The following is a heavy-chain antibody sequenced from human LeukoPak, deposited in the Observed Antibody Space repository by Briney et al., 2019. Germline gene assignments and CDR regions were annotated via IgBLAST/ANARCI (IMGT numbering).Heavy chain of an antibody. D-gene: IGHD6-13*01. CDR2: IYSSGTT. Sequence: SETLSLTCTVSGGSISNYYWSWIRQPPGKGLEWTGYIYSSGTTNYNPSLTSRVTISIDTSKNQFSLRLSSVTAADTAVYYCARRGSNWTGWYVDLWGRGTLVTVSS. CDR3: ARRGSNWTGWYVDL. J-gene: IGHJ2*01. V-gene: IGHV4-59*08. CDR1: GGSISNYY.